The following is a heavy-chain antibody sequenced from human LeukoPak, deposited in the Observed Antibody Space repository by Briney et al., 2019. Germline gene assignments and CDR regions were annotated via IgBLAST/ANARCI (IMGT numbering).Heavy chain of an antibody. D-gene: IGHD1-26*01. J-gene: IGHJ4*02. Sequence: GGSLRLACAASGFTVSSNYMSWVRQAPGKGLEWVSVIYRGGSTYYADSVKGRFTISRDNSKNTLYLQMNNLRAEDTAVYYCAMATWVGGLDYWGQGTLVTVSS. CDR2: IYRGGST. CDR1: GFTVSSNY. V-gene: IGHV3-66*01. CDR3: AMATWVGGLDY.